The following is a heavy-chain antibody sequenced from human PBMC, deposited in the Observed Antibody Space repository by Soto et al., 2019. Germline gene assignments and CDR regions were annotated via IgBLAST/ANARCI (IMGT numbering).Heavy chain of an antibody. V-gene: IGHV3-66*01. Sequence: LRLSCAASGFTVSSNYMSWVRQAPGKGLEWVSVIYSGGSTYYADSVKGRFTISRDNSKNTLYLQMNSLRAEDTAVYYCARDPLLLWFGESDYYYYGMDVWGQGTTVTVSS. CDR2: IYSGGST. CDR1: GFTVSSNY. CDR3: ARDPLLLWFGESDYYYYGMDV. D-gene: IGHD3-10*01. J-gene: IGHJ6*02.